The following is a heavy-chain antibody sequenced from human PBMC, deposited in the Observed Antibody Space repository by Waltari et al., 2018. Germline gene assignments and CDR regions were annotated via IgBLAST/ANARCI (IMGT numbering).Heavy chain of an antibody. CDR3: ARGGGQWLVRTDAFDI. V-gene: IGHV3-48*03. D-gene: IGHD6-19*01. Sequence: EVQLVESGGGLVQPGGSLRLSCSASGFTFSSYEMNWVRQAPGTGLEWVSYISISGRTIYYADAWKGRFTISRDNAKNSLYLQMNSLRAEDTAVYYCARGGGQWLVRTDAFDIWGQGTMVTVSS. CDR1: GFTFSSYE. CDR2: ISISGRTI. J-gene: IGHJ3*02.